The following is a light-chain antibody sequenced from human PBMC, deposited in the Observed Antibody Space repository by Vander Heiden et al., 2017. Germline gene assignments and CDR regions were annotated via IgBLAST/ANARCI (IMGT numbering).Light chain of an antibody. V-gene: IGKV1-8*01. CDR2: AAS. J-gene: IGKJ5*01. CDR1: QGISSY. Sequence: AIRMTPSPSSFSASTGDRVTITCRASQGISSYLAWYQQKPGKAPKRLIYAASTLQSGVPSRFSGSGSGTDFTLTISCLQSEDFATYYCQQYYSYPPTFGQGTRLEIK. CDR3: QQYYSYPPT.